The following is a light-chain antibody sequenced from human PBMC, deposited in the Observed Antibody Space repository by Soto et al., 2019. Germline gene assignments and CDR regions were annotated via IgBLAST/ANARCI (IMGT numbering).Light chain of an antibody. Sequence: DIQMTQSPSSLSASVGDRVTITCQASQDISNYLNWYQQKPGKAPKLLIYDASNLETGVPSRFSGSGSGTDFTFTIRSLQPEDIATYYFQQYDNLPLTFGGGTKVESK. CDR3: QQYDNLPLT. CDR1: QDISNY. CDR2: DAS. V-gene: IGKV1-33*01. J-gene: IGKJ4*01.